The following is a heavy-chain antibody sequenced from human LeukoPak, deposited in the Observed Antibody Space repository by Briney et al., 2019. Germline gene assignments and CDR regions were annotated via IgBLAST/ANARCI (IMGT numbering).Heavy chain of an antibody. CDR2: INHSGST. CDR3: ARDAFEYSSSSFYYYYYMDV. V-gene: IGHV4-34*01. J-gene: IGHJ6*03. CDR1: GGSFSGYY. D-gene: IGHD6-6*01. Sequence: PSETLSLTCAVYGGSFSGYYWSWIRQPPGKGLEWIGEINHSGSTNYNPSLKSRVTISVDTSKNQFSLKLSSVTAADTAVYYCARDAFEYSSSSFYYYYYMDVWGKGTTVTVSS.